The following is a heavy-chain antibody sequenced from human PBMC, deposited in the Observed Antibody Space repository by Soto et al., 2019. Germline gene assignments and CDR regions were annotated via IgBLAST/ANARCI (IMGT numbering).Heavy chain of an antibody. CDR3: ASSGSFWYYYGMDV. Sequence: SETLSLTCTVSGGSISSGDYYWSWIRQPPGKGLEWIGYIYYSGSTYYNPSLKSRVTISVDTSKNQFSLKLSSVTAADTAVYYCASSGSFWYYYGMDVWGQGTTVTVS. CDR2: IYYSGST. CDR1: GGSISSGDYY. J-gene: IGHJ6*02. D-gene: IGHD1-26*01. V-gene: IGHV4-30-4*01.